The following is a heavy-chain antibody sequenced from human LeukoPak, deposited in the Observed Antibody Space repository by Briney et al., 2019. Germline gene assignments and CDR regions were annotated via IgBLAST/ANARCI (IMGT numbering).Heavy chain of an antibody. Sequence: GGSLRLSCAASEFSVGSNCMTWVRQAPGKGLEWVSLIYSGGSTYYADSVKGRFTISRDNSKNTLYLQMNSLRAEDTAVYYCARGNFYDNKGYSPELRYWGQGTLVTVSS. CDR1: EFSVGSNC. CDR2: IYSGGST. J-gene: IGHJ4*02. CDR3: ARGNFYDNKGYSPELRY. V-gene: IGHV3-66*01. D-gene: IGHD3-10*01.